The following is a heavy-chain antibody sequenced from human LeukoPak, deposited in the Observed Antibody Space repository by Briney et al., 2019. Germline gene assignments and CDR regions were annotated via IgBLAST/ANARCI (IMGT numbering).Heavy chain of an antibody. V-gene: IGHV4-61*02. CDR1: GGSINSGSYF. Sequence: SQTLSLTCSVSGGSINSGSYFWSWIRQPAGKGLEWVGRIHTSGTTNYNPSLKSRVTISIDTSKNQFSLKLSSVIAADPAVYYCARGGGYDPFDYWGQGTLVTVSS. CDR3: ARGGGYDPFDY. J-gene: IGHJ4*02. CDR2: IHTSGTT. D-gene: IGHD5-12*01.